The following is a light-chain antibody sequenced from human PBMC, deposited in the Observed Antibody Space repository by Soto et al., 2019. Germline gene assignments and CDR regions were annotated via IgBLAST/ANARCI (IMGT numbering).Light chain of an antibody. V-gene: IGKV3-15*01. J-gene: IGKJ1*01. CDR1: QSVSVN. CDR3: QQSYSTPRT. Sequence: EIVMTQSPGTLSVSPGERATLSCRASQSVSVNLAWYQQKPGQAPRLLNYGVSTRATGIPARFSGSESGTEFTLTISSLQSEDFAVYYCQQSYSTPRTFGQGTKVEIK. CDR2: GVS.